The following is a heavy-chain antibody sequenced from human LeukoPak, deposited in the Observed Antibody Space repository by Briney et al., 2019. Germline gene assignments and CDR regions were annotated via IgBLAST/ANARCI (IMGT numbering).Heavy chain of an antibody. D-gene: IGHD6-19*01. CDR2: ISWNSGSI. V-gene: IGHV3-9*01. CDR3: AKDLVAVAEDAFDI. CDR1: GFTFSSYG. J-gene: IGHJ3*02. Sequence: GGSLRLSCAASGFTFSSYGMHWVRQAPGKGLEWVSGISWNSGSIGYADSVRGRFTISRDNAKNSLYLQMNSLRAEDTALYYCAKDLVAVAEDAFDIWGHGTMVTVSS.